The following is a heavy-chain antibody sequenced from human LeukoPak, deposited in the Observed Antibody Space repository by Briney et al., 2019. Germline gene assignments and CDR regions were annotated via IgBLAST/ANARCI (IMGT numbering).Heavy chain of an antibody. Sequence: GGSLRLSCAASGITFSSYAMHWVRQAPGKGLEWVANIKEDGSDKYYVDSVKGRFTISRDNAKNSLDLQMNSLRAEDTAVYYCAKSPVAATVRWFDPWGQGTLVTVSS. CDR1: GITFSSYA. CDR2: IKEDGSDK. CDR3: AKSPVAATVRWFDP. D-gene: IGHD2-15*01. J-gene: IGHJ5*02. V-gene: IGHV3-7*01.